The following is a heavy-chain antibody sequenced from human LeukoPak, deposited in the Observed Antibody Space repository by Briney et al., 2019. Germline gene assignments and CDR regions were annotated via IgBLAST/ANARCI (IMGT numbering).Heavy chain of an antibody. CDR3: ARTPITPIAGNAFDI. J-gene: IGHJ3*02. CDR2: IYTSGNI. V-gene: IGHV4-59*10. Sequence: SETLSLTCAVYGGSFSGYYWSWIRQPAGKGLEWIGRIYTSGNIDYNPSLKSRVTMSVDTSKDQFSLKLSSVTAADTAVYYCARTPITPIAGNAFDIWGQGTMVTVSS. D-gene: IGHD6-13*01. CDR1: GGSFSGYY.